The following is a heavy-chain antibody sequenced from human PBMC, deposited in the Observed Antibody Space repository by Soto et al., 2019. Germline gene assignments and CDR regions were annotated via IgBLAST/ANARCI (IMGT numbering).Heavy chain of an antibody. CDR3: ARDSPGEFDAFDI. CDR2: TSAYNGNT. Sequence: GASVKVSCKASGYTFTSYGISWVRQAPGQGLEWMGYTSAYNGNTNSVQKFQGRVTMTTDTSTSTAYMELRSLRSDDTAVYYCARDSPGEFDAFDIWGQGTMVSVSS. CDR1: GYTFTSYG. V-gene: IGHV1-18*01. J-gene: IGHJ3*02. D-gene: IGHD3-16*01.